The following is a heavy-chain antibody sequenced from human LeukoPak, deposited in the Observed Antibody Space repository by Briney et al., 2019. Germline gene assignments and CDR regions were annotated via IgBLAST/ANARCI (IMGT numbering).Heavy chain of an antibody. D-gene: IGHD3-22*01. CDR3: ARNYDSSGYYPMAFDI. V-gene: IGHV5-51*01. CDR1: GYSFTSYW. Sequence: GESLKISCQGSGYSFTSYWIGWVRQVPGKGLEWMGIIYPGDSDTRYSPSFQGQVTISADKSISTAYLQWSSLKASDTAMYYCARNYDSSGYYPMAFDIWGQGTMVTVSS. CDR2: IYPGDSDT. J-gene: IGHJ3*02.